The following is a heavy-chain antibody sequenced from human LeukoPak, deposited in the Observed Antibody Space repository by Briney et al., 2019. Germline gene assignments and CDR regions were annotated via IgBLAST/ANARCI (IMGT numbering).Heavy chain of an antibody. V-gene: IGHV3-30-3*01. Sequence: GGSLRLPCAASGFTFSSYAMHWVRQAPGKGLEWVAVISYDGSNKYYADSVKGRFTISRDNSKNTLYLQMNSLRAEDTAVYYCARAPGEDIVVVPAVYYGMDVWGQGTTVTVSS. D-gene: IGHD2-2*01. J-gene: IGHJ6*02. CDR3: ARAPGEDIVVVPAVYYGMDV. CDR2: ISYDGSNK. CDR1: GFTFSSYA.